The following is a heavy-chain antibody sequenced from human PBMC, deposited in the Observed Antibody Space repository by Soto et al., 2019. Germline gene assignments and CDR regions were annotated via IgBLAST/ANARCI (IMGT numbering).Heavy chain of an antibody. D-gene: IGHD2-2*01. V-gene: IGHV4-39*01. Sequence: QLQLQESGPGLVKPSETLSLTCTVSGGSISSSSYYWGWIRQPPGKGLEWIGSIYYSGSTYYNPSLKSRVTISVDTSKNQFSLKLSSVTAADTAVYYCARAGPVVPAAGYGMDVWGQGTTVTVSS. CDR1: GGSISSSSYY. CDR2: IYYSGST. J-gene: IGHJ6*02. CDR3: ARAGPVVPAAGYGMDV.